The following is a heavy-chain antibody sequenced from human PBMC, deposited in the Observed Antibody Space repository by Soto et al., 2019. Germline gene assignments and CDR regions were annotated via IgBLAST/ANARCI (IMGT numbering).Heavy chain of an antibody. CDR2: MSGGGGST. V-gene: IGHV3-23*01. J-gene: IGHJ4*02. D-gene: IGHD3-10*01. Sequence: EVQLLESGGGLVQPGGSLRLSCAASGFTFSNYAMIWVRQAPGKGLEWVSGMSGGGGSTYYADSVKGRFTISRDNPKNPLYLQVNSLRAEDTAVYYCAKGPLDYGSRPEYWGQGTLVTVSS. CDR1: GFTFSNYA. CDR3: AKGPLDYGSRPEY.